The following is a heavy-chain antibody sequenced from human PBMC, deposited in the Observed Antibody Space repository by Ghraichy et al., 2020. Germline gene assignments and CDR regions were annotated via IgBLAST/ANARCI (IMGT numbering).Heavy chain of an antibody. CDR2: IYSGGST. J-gene: IGHJ2*01. V-gene: IGHV3-53*01. D-gene: IGHD3-22*01. CDR1: GFTVSSNY. CDR3: ARESPYYYDSSGYYHWYFDL. Sequence: GGSLRLSCAASGFTVSSNYMSWVRQAPGKGLEWVSVIYSGGSTYYADSVKGRFTISRDNSKNTLYLQMNSLRAEDTAVYYCARESPYYYDSSGYYHWYFDLWGRGTLVTVSS.